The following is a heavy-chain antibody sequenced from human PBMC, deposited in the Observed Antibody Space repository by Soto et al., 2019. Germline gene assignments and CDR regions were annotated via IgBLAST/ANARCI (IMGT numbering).Heavy chain of an antibody. V-gene: IGHV4-34*01. J-gene: IGHJ6*02. CDR2: INHSGST. CDR1: GGSFSGYY. D-gene: IGHD3-10*01. Sequence: SETLSLTCAVYGGSFSGYYWSWIRQPPGKGLEWIGEINHSGSTNYNPSLKSRVTISVDTSKNQFSLKLSSVTAADTAVYYCARTVGELLYPRYYYYGMDVCGQGTTVTVS. CDR3: ARTVGELLYPRYYYYGMDV.